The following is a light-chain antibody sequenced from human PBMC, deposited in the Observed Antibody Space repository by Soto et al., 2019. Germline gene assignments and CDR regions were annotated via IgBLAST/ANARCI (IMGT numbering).Light chain of an antibody. Sequence: QSALTQPASVSGSPGQSITIPCTGTNSDVGGYNYVSWYQHHPGKAPKLMIYEVFNRPSGVSSRFSGSKSGSTASLTISGRQAEDEADYYCSSYTTTNTLDVFGTGTKVTVL. J-gene: IGLJ1*01. CDR1: NSDVGGYNY. CDR2: EVF. V-gene: IGLV2-14*01. CDR3: SSYTTTNTLDV.